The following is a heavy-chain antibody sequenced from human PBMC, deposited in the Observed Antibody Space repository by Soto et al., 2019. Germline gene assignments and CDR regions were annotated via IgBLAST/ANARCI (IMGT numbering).Heavy chain of an antibody. J-gene: IGHJ4*02. V-gene: IGHV1-46*01. D-gene: IGHD3-22*01. CDR2: INPSGGST. CDR1: GYTFTSYY. CDR3: ARLVSDYYDSSGYYYHGAG. Sequence: ASVKVSCKASGYTFTSYYMHWVRQAPGQGLEWMGIINPSGGSTSYAQKFQGRVTMTRDTSTSTVYMELSSLRSEDTAVYYCARLVSDYYDSSGYYYHGAGWGQGTLVTVSS.